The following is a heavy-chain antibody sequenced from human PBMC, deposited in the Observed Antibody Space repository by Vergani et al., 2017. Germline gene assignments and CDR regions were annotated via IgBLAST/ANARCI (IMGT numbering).Heavy chain of an antibody. Sequence: QVQLVESGGGVVQRGGSLRLSCAKSGVTLSNYDMQWIRQGPGKGLEFVAFIQFDGSNQYYADSVKGRFTLSRDFSKNTLYLQMTSLRTDDTATYYCAKHFRGWGIDYWGQGTQVIVSS. CDR2: IQFDGSNQ. CDR1: GVTLSNYD. J-gene: IGHJ4*02. CDR3: AKHFRGWGIDY. D-gene: IGHD3-16*01. V-gene: IGHV3-30*02.